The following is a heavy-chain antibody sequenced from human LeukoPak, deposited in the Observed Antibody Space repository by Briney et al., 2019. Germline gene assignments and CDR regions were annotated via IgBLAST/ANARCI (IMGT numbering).Heavy chain of an antibody. Sequence: SSETLSLTCTVSGGSISSYYWSWIRQPPGKGLEWIGYIYYSGSTNYNPSLKSRVTISVDTSKNQFSLKLSSVTAADTAVYYCARDHGSTVISVTRILDYWGQGTLVTVSS. D-gene: IGHD4-11*01. J-gene: IGHJ4*02. CDR1: GGSISSYY. CDR3: ARDHGSTVISVTRILDY. CDR2: IYYSGST. V-gene: IGHV4-59*01.